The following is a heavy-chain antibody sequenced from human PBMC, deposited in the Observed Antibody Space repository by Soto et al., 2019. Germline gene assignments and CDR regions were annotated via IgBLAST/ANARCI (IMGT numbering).Heavy chain of an antibody. CDR2: ISAYNGNT. Sequence: ASVKVSCKASGYTFTSYGISWVRQAPGQGLEWMGWISAYNGNTNYAQKLQGRVTMTTDTSTSTAYMEPRSLRSDDTAVYYCARDGVDCSSTSCYRNLYFDYWGQGTLVTVSS. CDR3: ARDGVDCSSTSCYRNLYFDY. J-gene: IGHJ4*02. V-gene: IGHV1-18*01. D-gene: IGHD2-2*02. CDR1: GYTFTSYG.